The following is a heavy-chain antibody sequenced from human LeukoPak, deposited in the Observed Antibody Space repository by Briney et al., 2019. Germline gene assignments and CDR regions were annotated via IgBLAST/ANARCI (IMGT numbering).Heavy chain of an antibody. CDR2: INHSGST. CDR1: GGSFSGYY. J-gene: IGHJ6*03. D-gene: IGHD3-16*02. V-gene: IGHV4-34*01. CDR3: ARGPKYDYVWGSYRYPPYYYYYMDV. Sequence: PSETLSLTCAVYGGSFSGYYWSWTRQPPGKGLEWIGEINHSGSTNYNPSLKSRVTISVDTSKNQFSLKLSSVTAADTAVYYCARGPKYDYVWGSYRYPPYYYYYMDVWGKGTTVTVSS.